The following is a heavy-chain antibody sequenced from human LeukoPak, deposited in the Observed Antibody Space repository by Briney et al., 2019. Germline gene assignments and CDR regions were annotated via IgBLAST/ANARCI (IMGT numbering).Heavy chain of an antibody. CDR1: GFTFSSYA. Sequence: PGGSLRLSCAASGFTFSSYAMSWVRQAPGKGLGWVSGISGSGGSTSYADSVKGRFTISRDNSKNTLYLQMNSLRAEDTAVYYCAGRGYSYGPRWFDPWGQGTLVTVSS. CDR3: AGRGYSYGPRWFDP. V-gene: IGHV3-23*01. J-gene: IGHJ5*02. D-gene: IGHD5-18*01. CDR2: ISGSGGST.